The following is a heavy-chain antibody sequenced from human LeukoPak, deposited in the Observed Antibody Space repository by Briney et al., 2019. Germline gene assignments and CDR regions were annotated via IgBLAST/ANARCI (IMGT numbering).Heavy chain of an antibody. J-gene: IGHJ4*02. CDR1: GGSISSGHS. V-gene: IGHV4-34*01. Sequence: SETLSLTCTVSGGSISSGHSWGWIRQPPGKGLEWIGEINHSGSTNYNPSLKSRVTISVDTSKNQFSLKLSSVTAADTAVYYCARVRYYYDSSHPDYWGQGTLVTVSS. CDR3: ARVRYYYDSSHPDY. D-gene: IGHD3-22*01. CDR2: INHSGST.